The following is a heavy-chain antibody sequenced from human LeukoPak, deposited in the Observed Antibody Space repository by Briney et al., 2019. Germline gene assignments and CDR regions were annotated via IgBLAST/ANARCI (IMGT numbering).Heavy chain of an antibody. V-gene: IGHV3-23*01. D-gene: IGHD4-23*01. CDR2: ISGSGGST. CDR1: GFTFSSYA. CDR3: ARGRGADYGGNSGYFDY. J-gene: IGHJ4*02. Sequence: GGSLRLSCAASGFTFSSYAMSWVRQAPGKGLEWVSAISGSGGSTYYADSVKGRFTISRDNPRNTLYVQMNSLRAEDTAVYYCARGRGADYGGNSGYFDYWGQGTLVTVSS.